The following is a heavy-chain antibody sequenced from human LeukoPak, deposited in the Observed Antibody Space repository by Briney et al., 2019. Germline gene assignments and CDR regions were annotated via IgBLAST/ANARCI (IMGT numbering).Heavy chain of an antibody. CDR2: INHSGST. J-gene: IGHJ4*02. CDR1: SGSFSGYY. D-gene: IGHD3-3*01. CDR3: ARGAPITIFGVVITHRAYFDY. V-gene: IGHV4-34*01. Sequence: SETLSLTCAVYSGSFSGYYWSWIRQPPGKGLEWIGEINHSGSTNYNPSLKSRVTISVDTSKNQFSLKLSSVTAADTAVYYCARGAPITIFGVVITHRAYFDYWGQGTLVTVSS.